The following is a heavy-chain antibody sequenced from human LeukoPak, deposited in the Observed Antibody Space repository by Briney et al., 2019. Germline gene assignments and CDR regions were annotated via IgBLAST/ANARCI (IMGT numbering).Heavy chain of an antibody. Sequence: SETLSLTCTVSGGSISSSSYYWGWIRQPPGKGLEWIGSIYYSGSTYYNPSLKSRVTISVDTSKNQFSLKLSSVTAADTAVYYCASEVGATNEIDYWGQGTLVTVSS. D-gene: IGHD1-26*01. CDR2: IYYSGST. V-gene: IGHV4-39*07. J-gene: IGHJ4*02. CDR1: GGSISSSSYY. CDR3: ASEVGATNEIDY.